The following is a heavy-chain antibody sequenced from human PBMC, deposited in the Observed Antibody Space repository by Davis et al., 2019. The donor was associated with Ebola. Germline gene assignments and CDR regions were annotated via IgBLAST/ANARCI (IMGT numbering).Heavy chain of an antibody. J-gene: IGHJ6*04. V-gene: IGHV5-51*01. D-gene: IGHD3-10*01. CDR1: GYSFTNYW. CDR2: IYPGDSDT. CDR3: ARSGLSGMDV. Sequence: PGGSLRLSCKGSGYSFTNYWINWVRRLPGKGLEWMGIIYPGDSDTRYSPSFQGQVTFSVDKSISTAYLQWNSLKASDSAMFYCARSGLSGMDVWGTGTPVTVSS.